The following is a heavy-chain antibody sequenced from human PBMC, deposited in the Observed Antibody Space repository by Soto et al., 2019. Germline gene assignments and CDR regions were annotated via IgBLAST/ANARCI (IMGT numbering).Heavy chain of an antibody. D-gene: IGHD2-8*02. J-gene: IGHJ5*02. CDR1: GYTFSAYY. CDR2: INPNTGGT. V-gene: IGHV1-2*02. CDR3: ARSALVLRLYVPTADWFDP. Sequence: ASVKVSCKSSGYTFSAYYVHCVLQSPLQWREWMGWINPNTGGTKYAQKFQGRVTMTSDSSISTAYMELSRLTSDDTAVYYCARSALVLRLYVPTADWFDPWGQGTLVTVSS.